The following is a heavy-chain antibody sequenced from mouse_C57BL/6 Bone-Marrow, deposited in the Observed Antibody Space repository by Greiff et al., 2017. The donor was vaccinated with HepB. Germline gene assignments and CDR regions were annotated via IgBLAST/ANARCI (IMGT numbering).Heavy chain of an antibody. D-gene: IGHD1-1*01. CDR1: GFTFSDYG. CDR2: ISSGSSTI. CDR3: ARPYYGSSYFDY. J-gene: IGHJ2*01. V-gene: IGHV5-17*01. Sequence: EVHLVESGGGLVKPGGSLKLSCAASGFTFSDYGMHWVRQAPEKGLEWVAYISSGSSTIYYADTVKGRFTISRDKAKNTLFLQMTSLRSEDTAMYYCARPYYGSSYFDYWGQGTTLTVSS.